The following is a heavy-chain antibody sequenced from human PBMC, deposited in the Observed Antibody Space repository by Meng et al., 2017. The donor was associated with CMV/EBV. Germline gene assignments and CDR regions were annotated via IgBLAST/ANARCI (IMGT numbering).Heavy chain of an antibody. CDR2: IYYSGST. Sequence: GSLRLSCTVSGGSISSYYWSWIRQPPGKGLEWIGYIYYSGSTNYNPSLKSRVTISVDTSKNQFSLKLSSVAAADTAVYYCARESTYCSSTSCYYYYGMDVWGQGTTVTVSS. D-gene: IGHD2-2*01. CDR3: ARESTYCSSTSCYYYYGMDV. J-gene: IGHJ6*02. CDR1: GGSISSYY. V-gene: IGHV4-59*01.